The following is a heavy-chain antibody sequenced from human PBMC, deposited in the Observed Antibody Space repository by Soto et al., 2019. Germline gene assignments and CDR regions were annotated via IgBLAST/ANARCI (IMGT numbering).Heavy chain of an antibody. D-gene: IGHD2-15*01. V-gene: IGHV1-69*01. Sequence: QVQXVQSGAEVXKPGSSVKVSCKASGGTFSSYAIXXXXXXXXQGLEWMGGIIPIFGTANYAQKFQGRVTITADESTSTAYMELSSLXSEDTAVYYCARDRYCSGGSCYSRWFDPWGQGTLVTVSS. CDR3: ARDRYCSGGSCYSRWFDP. CDR1: GGTFSSYA. J-gene: IGHJ5*02. CDR2: IIPIFGTA.